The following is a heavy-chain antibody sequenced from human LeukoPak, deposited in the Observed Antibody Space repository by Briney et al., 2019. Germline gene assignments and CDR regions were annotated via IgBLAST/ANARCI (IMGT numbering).Heavy chain of an antibody. D-gene: IGHD2-15*01. V-gene: IGHV5-51*01. Sequence: RGASRHTSAQCSGSIFTNYWIGWVRQPPGKGLEWMCIIHPGDSDTTYSPSFQGQVTISANKSISTAYLQWSSLKASDTAMYYCARHEGYCSGDSCLFDYWGQGTLVTGSS. CDR3: ARHEGYCSGDSCLFDY. CDR1: GSIFTNYW. CDR2: IHPGDSDT. J-gene: IGHJ4*02.